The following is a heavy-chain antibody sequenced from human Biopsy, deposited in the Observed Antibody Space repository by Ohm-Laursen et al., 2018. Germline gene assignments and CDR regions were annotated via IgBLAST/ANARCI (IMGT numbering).Heavy chain of an antibody. CDR3: ARDRGYYSDRTVPGYFDL. CDR2: VYYTGST. Sequence: SETLSLTCTVSCDSISSYYWSWIRQPPGKGLQWIGYVYYTGSTDYNPSLQSRVTISVDTSKNHFSLRLRSVTPADTAIYYCARDRGYYSDRTVPGYFDLWGRGTLVTVSS. CDR1: CDSISSYY. V-gene: IGHV4-59*01. D-gene: IGHD3-22*01. J-gene: IGHJ2*01.